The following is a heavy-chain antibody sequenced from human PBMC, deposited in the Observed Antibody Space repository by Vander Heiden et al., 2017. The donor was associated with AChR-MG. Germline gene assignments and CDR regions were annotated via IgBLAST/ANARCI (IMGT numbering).Heavy chain of an antibody. Sequence: EVQLVESGGGLVQPGGSLRLSCAASGFTVSSNYMSWVRQAPGKGLELVSVIYSGGSTYYADSVKGRFTISRDNSKNTLYLQMNSLRAEDTAVYYCARDGMVYAPPDVWGQGTTVTVSS. V-gene: IGHV3-66*02. D-gene: IGHD2-8*01. CDR1: GFTVSSNY. CDR2: IYSGGST. CDR3: ARDGMVYAPPDV. J-gene: IGHJ6*02.